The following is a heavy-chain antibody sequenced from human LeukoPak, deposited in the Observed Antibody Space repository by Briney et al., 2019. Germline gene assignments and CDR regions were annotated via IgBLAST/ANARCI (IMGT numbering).Heavy chain of an antibody. D-gene: IGHD3-3*01. CDR3: ARGYYDFWSGYSHYYYYMDV. V-gene: IGHV1-46*01. CDR2: INPSGGST. CDR1: GYTFTSYY. J-gene: IGHJ6*03. Sequence: GASVKVSCKASGYTFTSYYMHWVRQSPGQGLEWMGIINPSGGSTSYAQKFQGRVTITTDESTSTAYMELSSLRSEDTAVYYCARGYYDFWSGYSHYYYYMDVWGKGTTVTVSS.